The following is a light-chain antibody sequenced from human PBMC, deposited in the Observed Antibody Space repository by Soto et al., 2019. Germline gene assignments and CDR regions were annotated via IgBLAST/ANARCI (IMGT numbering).Light chain of an antibody. CDR3: QQYNNWPSVT. V-gene: IGKV3-15*01. CDR1: QSVRSN. J-gene: IGKJ5*01. Sequence: EIMMTQSPVTLSVSPGERATLSCRASQSVRSNLAWYQQKPGQAPRLLIYGASTRATGIPARFSGSGSGTEFTLTISSLQSEDFAVYYCQQYNNWPSVTFGQGTRLEIK. CDR2: GAS.